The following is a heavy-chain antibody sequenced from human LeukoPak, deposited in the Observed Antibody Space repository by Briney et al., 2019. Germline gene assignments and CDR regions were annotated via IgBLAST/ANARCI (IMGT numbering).Heavy chain of an antibody. J-gene: IGHJ3*01. D-gene: IGHD6-13*01. V-gene: IGHV4-59*01. Sequence: SETLSLTCTVSGGSISSYYWSWVRQPPGKGVEWIGFIYYSGSTNFNPSLRGRVTISIDTSKNQFSLRLSSVTAADTALYYCASSLSSTTYAFDVGGQGAWSPSLQ. CDR1: GGSISSYY. CDR2: IYYSGST. CDR3: ASSLSSTTYAFDV.